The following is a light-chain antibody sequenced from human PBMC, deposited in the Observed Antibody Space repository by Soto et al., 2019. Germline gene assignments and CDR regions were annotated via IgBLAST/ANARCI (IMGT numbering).Light chain of an antibody. V-gene: IGKV3-20*01. J-gene: IGKJ1*01. Sequence: VLTQSPGTLSFSPGERATLSCRACQRVSSSYLAWYQQKRGQAPRLLIYGASSRATGIPDRFSGSGSGIDFTLTISSLEPEDFAVNDCEHYGSSRTFGQGTYVDIK. CDR2: GAS. CDR3: EHYGSSRT. CDR1: QRVSSSY.